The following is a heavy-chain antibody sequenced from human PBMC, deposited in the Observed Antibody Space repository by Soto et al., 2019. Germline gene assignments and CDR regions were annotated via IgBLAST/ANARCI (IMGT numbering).Heavy chain of an antibody. CDR2: MSPKNGDT. CDR1: GYTFTSYG. CDR3: ARGVDAGMDV. D-gene: IGHD1-1*01. V-gene: IGHV1-8*02. Sequence: ASVKVSCKASGYTFTSYGISWVRQATGQGPEWMGWMSPKNGDTGYAQKFQGRVTMTRDTSISTAYMELSSLISEDTAVYYCARGVDAGMDVWGQGTTVTVSS. J-gene: IGHJ6*02.